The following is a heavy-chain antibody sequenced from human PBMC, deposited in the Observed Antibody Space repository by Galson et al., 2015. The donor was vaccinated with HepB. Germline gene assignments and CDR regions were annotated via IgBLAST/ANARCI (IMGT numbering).Heavy chain of an antibody. CDR3: ARIRTSGYSYGFDY. CDR1: GFSLSTSGMC. CDR2: IDWDDDK. V-gene: IGHV2-70*01. Sequence: PALVKPTQTLTLTCTFSGFSLSTSGMCVSWIRQPPGKALEWLALIDWDDDKYYSTSLKTRLTISKDTSKNQVVLTMTNMDPVDTATYYCARIRTSGYSYGFDYWGQGTLVTVSS. D-gene: IGHD5-18*01. J-gene: IGHJ4*02.